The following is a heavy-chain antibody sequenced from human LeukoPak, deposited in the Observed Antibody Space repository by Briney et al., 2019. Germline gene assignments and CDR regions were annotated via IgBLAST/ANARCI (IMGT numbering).Heavy chain of an antibody. V-gene: IGHV3-66*01. CDR2: IYSGGIT. D-gene: IGHD2-2*01. CDR1: GFTVSSNY. Sequence: GGSLRLSCAASGFTVSSNYMSSVRQAPGKGLEWVSVIYSGGITDYAESVKGRFTISRDNSKNTLYLQMNSLRAEDTAVYYCARVPSGDAFDIWGQGTMVTVSS. CDR3: ARVPSGDAFDI. J-gene: IGHJ3*02.